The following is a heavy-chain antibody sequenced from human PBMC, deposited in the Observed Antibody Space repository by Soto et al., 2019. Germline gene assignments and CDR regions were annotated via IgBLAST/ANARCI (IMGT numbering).Heavy chain of an antibody. CDR1: GGSISSYY. D-gene: IGHD3-16*01. CDR3: ARVSRRLGPNYFDY. Sequence: PSETLSLTCTVSGGSISSYYWSWIRQPPGKGLEWIGYIYYSGSTNYNPSLKSRVTISVDTSKNQFSLKLSSVTAADTAVYYCARVSRRLGPNYFDYWGQGTLVTVSS. CDR2: IYYSGST. J-gene: IGHJ4*02. V-gene: IGHV4-59*01.